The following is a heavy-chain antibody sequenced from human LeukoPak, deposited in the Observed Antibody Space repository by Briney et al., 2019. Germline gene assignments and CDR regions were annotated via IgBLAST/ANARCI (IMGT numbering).Heavy chain of an antibody. CDR3: ATEWELLH. Sequence: HPGGSLRLSCAASGFTFSSYAMHWVRQAPGKGLEWVAVISYDGSNKYYADSVKGRFTISRDNAKNSLYLEMNGLRAEDTAVYYCATEWELLHWGQGTLVTVSS. J-gene: IGHJ4*02. CDR1: GFTFSSYA. V-gene: IGHV3-30*04. D-gene: IGHD1-26*01. CDR2: ISYDGSNK.